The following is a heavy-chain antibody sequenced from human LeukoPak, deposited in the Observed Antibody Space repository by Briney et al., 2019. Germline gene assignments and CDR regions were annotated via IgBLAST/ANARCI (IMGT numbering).Heavy chain of an antibody. D-gene: IGHD3-3*01. CDR3: ARSATDAFDI. V-gene: IGHV3-74*01. Sequence: GGSLRLSCTASGFTFSRYLMHWVRQAPGKGLVGVSRINGDGTITTYADSVKGRFTVSRDNAKNTLYLQMNSLRAEDTAVYYCARSATDAFDIWGQGTMVTVSS. J-gene: IGHJ3*02. CDR2: INGDGTIT. CDR1: GFTFSRYL.